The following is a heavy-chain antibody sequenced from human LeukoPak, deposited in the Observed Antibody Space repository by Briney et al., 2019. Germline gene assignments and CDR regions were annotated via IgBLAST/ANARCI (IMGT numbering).Heavy chain of an antibody. CDR2: VYSGGST. Sequence: GGSLRLSCAASGFTVSSNYMSWVRQAPGKGLEWVSVVYSGGSTYYAGPVKGRFTISRDNSKNTLYLQMNSLRAEDTAVYYCAREIYYDSSGYYAGDYWGQGTLVTVSS. J-gene: IGHJ4*02. CDR1: GFTVSSNY. CDR3: AREIYYDSSGYYAGDY. V-gene: IGHV3-66*01. D-gene: IGHD3-22*01.